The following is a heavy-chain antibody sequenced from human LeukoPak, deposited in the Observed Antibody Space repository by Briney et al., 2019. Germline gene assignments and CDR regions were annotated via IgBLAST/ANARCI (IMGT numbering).Heavy chain of an antibody. V-gene: IGHV1-2*06. J-gene: IGHJ4*02. CDR2: INPNSGGT. CDR1: GYTFTGYY. D-gene: IGHD2-21*02. CDR3: AGPYCGGDCNLDY. Sequence: GASVKVSCKASGYTFTGYYMHWVRQAPGQGLEWMGRINPNSGGTNYAQKFQGRVTMTRDTSSSTAYMELSRLRSDDTAVYYCAGPYCGGDCNLDYWGQGTLVTVSS.